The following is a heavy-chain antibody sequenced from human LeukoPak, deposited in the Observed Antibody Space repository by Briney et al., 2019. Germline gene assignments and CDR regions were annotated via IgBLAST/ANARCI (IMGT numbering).Heavy chain of an antibody. V-gene: IGHV3-74*01. D-gene: IGHD1-26*01. CDR2: INSDGSST. CDR1: GFTFDDYA. J-gene: IGHJ4*02. CDR3: ASGGSYSPGFFDY. Sequence: PGRSLRLSCAASGFTFDDYAMHWVRQAPGKGLVWVSRINSDGSSTSYADSVKGRFTISRDNAKNTLYLQMNSLRAEDTAVYYCASGGSYSPGFFDYWGQGTLVTVSS.